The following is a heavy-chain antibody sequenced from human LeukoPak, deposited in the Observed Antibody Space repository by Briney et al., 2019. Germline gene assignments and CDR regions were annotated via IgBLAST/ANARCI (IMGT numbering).Heavy chain of an antibody. CDR1: GYTFATYG. CDR3: AKVAGDGMDY. V-gene: IGHV1-18*01. J-gene: IGHJ4*02. Sequence: ASVKVSCKASGYTFATYGFCWVRQAPGHGLEWMGWISANTGKTDYAQRYQGRVTLTTDTSASTAYMELRSLRPDDTAVYYCAKVAGDGMDYWGQGTLVTVSS. D-gene: IGHD1-1*01. CDR2: ISANTGKT.